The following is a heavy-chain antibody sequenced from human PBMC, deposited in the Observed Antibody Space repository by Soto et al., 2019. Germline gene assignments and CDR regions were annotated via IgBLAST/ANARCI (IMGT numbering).Heavy chain of an antibody. V-gene: IGHV3-23*01. J-gene: IGHJ6*02. Sequence: GGSLRLSCAASGFTFSSYAMSWFRQAPGKGLEWVSAISGSGGSTYYADSVKGRFTISRDNSKNTLYLQMNSLRAEDTAVYYCAKDLTSDSSGYWPYGMDVWGQGTTVTVSS. D-gene: IGHD3-22*01. CDR2: ISGSGGST. CDR1: GFTFSSYA. CDR3: AKDLTSDSSGYWPYGMDV.